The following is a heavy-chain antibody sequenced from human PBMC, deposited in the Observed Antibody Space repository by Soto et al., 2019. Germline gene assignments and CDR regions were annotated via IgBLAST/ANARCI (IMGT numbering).Heavy chain of an antibody. J-gene: IGHJ5*02. Sequence: SETLSLTCAVSGGSISSGGYSWRWVRQPPGLGLEWIGDINHDGSTYYNPSLKSRVTISVDRSKNHFSLNLNSVTAADTAVYYCARESGAGSTNWFDPWGQGTLVTVSS. CDR1: GGSISSGGYS. CDR2: INHDGST. V-gene: IGHV4-30-2*01. D-gene: IGHD1-7*01. CDR3: ARESGAGSTNWFDP.